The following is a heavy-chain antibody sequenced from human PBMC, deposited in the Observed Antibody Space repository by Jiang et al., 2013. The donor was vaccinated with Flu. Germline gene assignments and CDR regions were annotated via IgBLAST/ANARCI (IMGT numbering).Heavy chain of an antibody. D-gene: IGHD3-10*01. Sequence: GLVKPSETLSLTCTVSGGSISSSSYYWGWIRQPPGKGLEWIGSIYYSGSTYYNPSLKSRVTISVDTSKNQFSLKLSTVTAADTAVYYCARLPMIRGDFDYWGQGTLVTVSS. V-gene: IGHV4-39*01. CDR1: GGSISSSSYY. CDR2: IYYSGST. J-gene: IGHJ4*02. CDR3: ARLPMIRGDFDY.